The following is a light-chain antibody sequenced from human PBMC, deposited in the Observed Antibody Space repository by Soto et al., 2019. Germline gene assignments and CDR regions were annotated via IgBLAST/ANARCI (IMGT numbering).Light chain of an antibody. Sequence: IQLTQSPSSLSASVGDRVTITCRASQSISSYLNWYQQKPGKAPKLLIYAASSLQSGVPSRFSGSGSGTDFILTISSLQPEDFATYYCQQSYSTPITFGQGTRLEIK. CDR1: QSISSY. CDR2: AAS. V-gene: IGKV1-39*01. CDR3: QQSYSTPIT. J-gene: IGKJ5*01.